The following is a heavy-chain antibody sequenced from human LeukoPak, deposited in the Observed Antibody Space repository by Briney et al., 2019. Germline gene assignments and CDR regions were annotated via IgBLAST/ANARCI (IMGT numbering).Heavy chain of an antibody. D-gene: IGHD1-26*01. Sequence: GGSLRLSCAASGFTFSTYCMHWVRQAPGKGLEWVSLIYSDESGKRHANSVKGRFTISRDNAKNTLYLQMNSLRDEDTAVYYCARGNSGTFDYWGQGTLVTVSS. V-gene: IGHV3-74*01. CDR1: GFTFSTYC. CDR2: IYSDESGK. J-gene: IGHJ4*02. CDR3: ARGNSGTFDY.